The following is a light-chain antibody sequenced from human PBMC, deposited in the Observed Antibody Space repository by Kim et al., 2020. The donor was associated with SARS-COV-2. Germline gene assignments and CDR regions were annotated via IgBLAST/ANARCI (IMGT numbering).Light chain of an antibody. CDR3: QAWDSSTYV. CDR2: QDS. J-gene: IGLJ1*01. V-gene: IGLV3-1*01. CDR1: KLGDKY. Sequence: VSPGQTAIITCSGDKLGDKYACWYQQKPGQSPVLVIYQDSKRPSGIPERFSGPNSGNTATLTISGTQAMDEADYYCQAWDSSTYVFGTGTKVTVL.